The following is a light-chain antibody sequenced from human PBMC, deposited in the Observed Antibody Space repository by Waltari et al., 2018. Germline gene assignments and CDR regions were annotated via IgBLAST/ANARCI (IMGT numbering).Light chain of an antibody. CDR1: SGHSPNF. CDR2: VNSDRSH. CDR3: QTGGHGTWV. V-gene: IGLV4-69*01. J-gene: IGLJ3*02. Sequence: QLALPQSPSASASLGAPVKLTCTLSSGHSPNFIAWLQKRPERGPRYLMKVNSDRSHNKGDEIPDCFSGSSSGAEHYLAISSLQYEDEADYYFQTGGHGTWVFGGGTKLTVL.